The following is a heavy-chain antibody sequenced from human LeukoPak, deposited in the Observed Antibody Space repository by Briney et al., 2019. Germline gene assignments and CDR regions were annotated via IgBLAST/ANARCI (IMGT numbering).Heavy chain of an antibody. J-gene: IGHJ3*02. Sequence: SETLSLTCTVSGGSISSYYWSWIRQPPGKGLEWIGYIYYSGSTNYNPSLKSRVTISVDTSKNQFSLKLSSVIAADTAVYYCARNLWGSDVSDIWGQGTMVTVSS. CDR1: GGSISSYY. D-gene: IGHD3-16*01. CDR3: ARNLWGSDVSDI. V-gene: IGHV4-59*12. CDR2: IYYSGST.